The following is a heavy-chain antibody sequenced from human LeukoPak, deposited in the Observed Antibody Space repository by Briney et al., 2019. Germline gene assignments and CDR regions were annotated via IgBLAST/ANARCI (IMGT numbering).Heavy chain of an antibody. D-gene: IGHD2-2*01. CDR3: ATYCSSTSCYAGFDY. CDR2: INHSGST. J-gene: IGHJ4*02. CDR1: GGSFSGYY. Sequence: SETLSLTCAVDGGSFSGYYWSWIRQPPGKGLEWIGEINHSGSTNYNPSLKSRFTISVDTPKNQFSLKLSSVTAADTAVYYCATYCSSTSCYAGFDYWGQGTLVTVSS. V-gene: IGHV4-34*01.